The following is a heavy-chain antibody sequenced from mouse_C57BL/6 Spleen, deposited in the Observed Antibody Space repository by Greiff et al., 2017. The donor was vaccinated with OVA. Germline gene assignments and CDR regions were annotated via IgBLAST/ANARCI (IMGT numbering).Heavy chain of an antibody. Sequence: EVKLVESGPELVKPGASVKIPCKASGYTFTDYNMDWVKQSHGKSLEWIGDINPNNGGTIYNQKFKGKATLTVDKSASTAYMELRSLTSEDTAVYYCARRLTTVVEVYWYFDVWGTGTTVTVSS. CDR3: ARRLTTVVEVYWYFDV. CDR2: INPNNGGT. J-gene: IGHJ1*03. CDR1: GYTFTDYN. V-gene: IGHV1-18*01. D-gene: IGHD1-1*01.